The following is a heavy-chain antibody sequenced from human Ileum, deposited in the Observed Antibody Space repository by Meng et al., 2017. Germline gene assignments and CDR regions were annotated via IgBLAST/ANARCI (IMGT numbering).Heavy chain of an antibody. J-gene: IGHJ4*02. V-gene: IGHV3-30*18. Sequence: QVQLVESGGGVVQPGRSLRLSCAASGFTFSSYGMHWVSQAPGKGLEWGAVISYDGSNNYYADSVKGRFTISRDNSKNTLYLQMNSLRAEDTAVYYCAKDRLFGSSGYYSCFDYWGQGTLVTVSS. CDR2: ISYDGSNN. D-gene: IGHD3-22*01. CDR1: GFTFSSYG. CDR3: AKDRLFGSSGYYSCFDY.